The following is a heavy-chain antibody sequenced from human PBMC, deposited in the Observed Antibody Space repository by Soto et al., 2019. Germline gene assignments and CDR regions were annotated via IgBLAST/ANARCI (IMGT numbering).Heavy chain of an antibody. CDR1: GFTFSSYT. Sequence: PGGSLRLSCATSGFTFSSYTMNWVRQAPGKGLEWASTVSDPVTNDIHYADSVKGRFTISRDDSRNTLYLQMDSLRTDDTAVYYCTTRMTAHFDYWGQGTLVTVSS. D-gene: IGHD2-21*02. J-gene: IGHJ4*02. CDR3: TTRMTAHFDY. CDR2: VSDPVTNDI. V-gene: IGHV3-23*01.